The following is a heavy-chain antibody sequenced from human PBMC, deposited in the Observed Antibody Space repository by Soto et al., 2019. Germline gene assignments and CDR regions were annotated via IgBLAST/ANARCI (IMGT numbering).Heavy chain of an antibody. D-gene: IGHD3-9*01. Sequence: GGSLRLSCAASGFSFSLYGMQWVRQAPGKGLEWVAVIWYDGSNKYYADSVKGRFTISRDNSKNTLYLQMNSLRAEDTAVYYCARSPYNTGYHYGMDVWGQGTTVTVS. CDR3: ARSPYNTGYHYGMDV. CDR2: IWYDGSNK. CDR1: GFSFSLYG. V-gene: IGHV3-33*01. J-gene: IGHJ6*02.